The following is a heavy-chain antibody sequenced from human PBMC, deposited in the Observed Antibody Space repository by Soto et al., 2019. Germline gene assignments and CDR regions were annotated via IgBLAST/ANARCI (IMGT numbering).Heavy chain of an antibody. CDR3: ADAKTWNFHFHY. CDR2: IWYDGSNR. CDR1: GFTISTHG. V-gene: IGHV3-33*01. J-gene: IGHJ4*02. Sequence: QVQLVESGGGVVQPGTSLRLSCAASGFTISTHGMHWVRQAPGKGLEWVANIWYDGSNRFYADSVKGRFTIAKDNSKNTLHLHMRSLRAEVTAGYYCADAKTWNFHFHYWGQGTQVTVSS. D-gene: IGHD1-7*01.